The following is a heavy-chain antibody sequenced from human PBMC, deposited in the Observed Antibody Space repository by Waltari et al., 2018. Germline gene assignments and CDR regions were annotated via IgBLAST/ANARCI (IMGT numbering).Heavy chain of an antibody. CDR3: ARERQQLAPYYYGMDV. Sequence: EVQLVESGGGLVKPGGSLRLSCAASGFTFSSYSMNWVRQAPGKGLEWVSSISSSSSYIYYADSVKGRFTISRDNAKNSLYLQMNSLRAEDTAVYYCARERQQLAPYYYGMDVWGQGTTVTVSS. D-gene: IGHD6-13*01. V-gene: IGHV3-21*01. J-gene: IGHJ6*02. CDR1: GFTFSSYS. CDR2: ISSSSSYI.